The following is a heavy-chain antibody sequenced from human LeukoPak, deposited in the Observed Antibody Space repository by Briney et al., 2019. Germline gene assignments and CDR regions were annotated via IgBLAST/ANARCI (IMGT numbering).Heavy chain of an antibody. CDR3: ASTPVRDYVWGSYRPQGFDP. CDR2: IYYSGST. J-gene: IGHJ5*02. CDR1: GGSISSGGYY. D-gene: IGHD3-16*02. Sequence: SETLSLTCSVSGGSISSGGYYWSWIRQHPGKGLEWIGYIYYSGSTYYNPSLKSRVTISVDTSKNQFSLKLSSVTAADTAVYYCASTPVRDYVWGSYRPQGFDPWGQGTLVTVSS. V-gene: IGHV4-31*03.